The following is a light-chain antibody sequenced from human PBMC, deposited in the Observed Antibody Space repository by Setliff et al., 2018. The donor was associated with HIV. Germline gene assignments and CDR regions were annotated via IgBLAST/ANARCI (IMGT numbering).Light chain of an antibody. CDR2: EVR. CDR3: SSYAITNTLP. Sequence: QSVLAQPPSASGSPGQSVTISCTGASIDIGNYNYVSWYQQHPGKAPKLIIYEVRNRPSGVSNRFSGSKSGNTASPTISGLQAEDEGDYYCSSYAITNTLPFGTGTKVTVL. J-gene: IGLJ1*01. V-gene: IGLV2-14*01. CDR1: SIDIGNYNY.